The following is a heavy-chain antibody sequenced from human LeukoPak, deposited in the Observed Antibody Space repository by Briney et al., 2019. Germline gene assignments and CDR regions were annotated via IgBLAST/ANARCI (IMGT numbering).Heavy chain of an antibody. J-gene: IGHJ4*02. CDR1: GYSFTNYW. CDR2: IYRGDSDT. CDR3: ARLAGAGFGSIWSGEY. Sequence: GESLKISCKGSGYSFTNYWIGWVRQMPGKRLECMGIIYRGDSDTTYSPSFQGQVPISADMSISTAYLQWSSLKASDTAMYYCARLAGAGFGSIWSGEYWGQGTLVTASS. D-gene: IGHD3-10*01. V-gene: IGHV5-51*01.